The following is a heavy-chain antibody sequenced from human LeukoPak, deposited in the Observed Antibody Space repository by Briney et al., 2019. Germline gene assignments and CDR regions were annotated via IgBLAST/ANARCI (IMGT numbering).Heavy chain of an antibody. Sequence: SGESLKISCKVSGYSFTTYWIGWVRQMPGKGLEWMGIIYPGDSDTRYSPSFQGQVTISADKSISTAYLQWSSLKASDTAMYYCARHPWGFGAYTPPHFDYWGQGTLVTVSS. J-gene: IGHJ4*02. CDR1: GYSFTTYW. CDR2: IYPGDSDT. V-gene: IGHV5-51*01. CDR3: ARHPWGFGAYTPPHFDY. D-gene: IGHD3-10*01.